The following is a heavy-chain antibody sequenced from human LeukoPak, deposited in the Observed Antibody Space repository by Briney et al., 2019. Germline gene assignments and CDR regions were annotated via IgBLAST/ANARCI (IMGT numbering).Heavy chain of an antibody. CDR1: GFTFSSYG. V-gene: IGHV3-23*01. CDR3: AKHSLTFWFDG. CDR2: ISGSDGRT. D-gene: IGHD2/OR15-2a*01. Sequence: GGSLRLSCAASGFTFSSYGMSWVRQAPGKGLEWISSISGSDGRTYYADSVKGRFTISRDNSKNTPYMQLNSLRAEDTAVYYCAKHSLTFWFDGWGQGTLVTV. J-gene: IGHJ5*02.